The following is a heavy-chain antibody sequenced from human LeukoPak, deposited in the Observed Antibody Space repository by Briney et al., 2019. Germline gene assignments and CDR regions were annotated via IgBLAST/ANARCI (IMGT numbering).Heavy chain of an antibody. CDR2: FDPEDGET. CDR3: ATGSSSSSPSVNYYYYMDV. V-gene: IGHV1-24*01. CDR1: GYTLTELS. Sequence: ASVKVSCKVSGYTLTELSMHWVRQAPGKGLEWMGGFDPEDGETIYAQKFQGRVTVTEDTSTDTAYMELSSLRSEDTAVYYCATGSSSSSPSVNYYYYMDVWGKGTTVTVSS. D-gene: IGHD6-6*01. J-gene: IGHJ6*03.